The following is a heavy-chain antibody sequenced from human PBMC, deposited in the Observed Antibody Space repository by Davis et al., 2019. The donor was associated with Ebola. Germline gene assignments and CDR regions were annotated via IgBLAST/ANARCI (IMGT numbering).Heavy chain of an antibody. Sequence: GESLKISCAVSGFTFSTYSMNWVRQAPGKGLEWVSYISRSSGTIYYAHSVKGRFTISRDNAGNSLYLQMNSLRAEDTAVYYCAKDRFAGAAPWDWGQGTLVTVSS. J-gene: IGHJ4*02. V-gene: IGHV3-48*04. D-gene: IGHD6-13*01. CDR3: AKDRFAGAAPWD. CDR1: GFTFSTYS. CDR2: ISRSSGTI.